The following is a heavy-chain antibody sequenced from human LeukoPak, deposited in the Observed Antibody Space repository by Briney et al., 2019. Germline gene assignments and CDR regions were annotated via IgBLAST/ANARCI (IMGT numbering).Heavy chain of an antibody. Sequence: ASVKVSCXASGYTFTSYYMHWVRQARGQGLEWMGIINPSGGSTSYAQKFQGRVTMTRDTSTSTVYMELSSLRSEDTAVYYCARRGGARGSYYAAFDIWGQGTMVTVSS. V-gene: IGHV1-46*01. J-gene: IGHJ3*02. D-gene: IGHD1-26*01. CDR2: INPSGGST. CDR1: GYTFTSYY. CDR3: ARRGGARGSYYAAFDI.